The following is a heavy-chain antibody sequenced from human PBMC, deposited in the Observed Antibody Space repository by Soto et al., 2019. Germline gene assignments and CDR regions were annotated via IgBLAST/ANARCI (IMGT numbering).Heavy chain of an antibody. V-gene: IGHV4-59*01. CDR3: ARDGCSSTSCHAGKDY. CDR2: IYYSGST. D-gene: IGHD2-2*01. CDR1: GGSISSYY. J-gene: IGHJ4*02. Sequence: QVQLQESGPGLVKPSETLCLSCSVSGGSISSYYWSWIRQPPGKGLEWIGYIYYSGSTNYNPSLKSRVTISVDTSKNQFSLKLSSVTAADTAAYYCARDGCSSTSCHAGKDYWGQGTLVTVSS.